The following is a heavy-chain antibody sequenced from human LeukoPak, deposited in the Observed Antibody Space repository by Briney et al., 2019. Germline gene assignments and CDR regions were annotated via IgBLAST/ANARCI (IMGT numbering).Heavy chain of an antibody. CDR3: ARDAQDYCSSTSCYPD. CDR2: ISSSSSYI. Sequence: GGSLRLSCAASGFTFSNYAMHWVRQAPGKGLEWVSSISSSSSYIYYADSVKGRFTISRDNAKNSLYLQMNSLRAEDTAVYYCARDAQDYCSSTSCYPDWGQGTLVTVSS. J-gene: IGHJ4*02. D-gene: IGHD2-2*01. V-gene: IGHV3-21*01. CDR1: GFTFSNYA.